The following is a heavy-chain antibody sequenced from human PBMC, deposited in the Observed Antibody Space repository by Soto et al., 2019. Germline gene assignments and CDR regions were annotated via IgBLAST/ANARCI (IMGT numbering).Heavy chain of an antibody. V-gene: IGHV1-18*01. D-gene: IGHD2-8*01. CDR1: GYTFTSYG. J-gene: IGHJ4*02. CDR2: ISAHNGNT. CDR3: ARDGRNGGYFDY. Sequence: ASVKVSCKASGYTFTSYGISWVRQAPGQGLEWMGWISAHNGNTNHAQKLQGRVTMTTDTSTSTAYMELRSLRSDDTAVYYCARDGRNGGYFDYWGQGTLVTVSS.